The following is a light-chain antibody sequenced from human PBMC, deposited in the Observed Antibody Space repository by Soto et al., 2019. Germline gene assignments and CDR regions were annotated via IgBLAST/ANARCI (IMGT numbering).Light chain of an antibody. CDR1: QSVRDN. J-gene: IGKJ2*01. CDR3: QQYGSLYT. V-gene: IGKV3-20*01. Sequence: EIVLTQSPGTLSLSPGERVTLSCRASQSVRDNLAWYQQKPGQVPRLLIYGASSRATGIPDRFSGSGSGTDFTLTISRLEPEDVALYYCQQYGSLYTFGQGTKLETK. CDR2: GAS.